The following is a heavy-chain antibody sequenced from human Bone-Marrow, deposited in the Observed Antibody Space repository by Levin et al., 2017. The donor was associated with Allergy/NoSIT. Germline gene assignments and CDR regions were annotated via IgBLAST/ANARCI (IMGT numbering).Heavy chain of an antibody. V-gene: IGHV3-30*18. CDR2: ISYDGSNK. D-gene: IGHD3-10*01. J-gene: IGHJ3*02. CDR3: AKDITMVRGVKRGDAFDI. Sequence: SGGSLRLSCAASGFTFSSYGMHWVRQAPGKGLEWVAVISYDGSNKYYADSVKGRFTISRDNSKNTLYLQMNSLRAEDTAVYYCAKDITMVRGVKRGDAFDIWGQGTMVTVSS. CDR1: GFTFSSYG.